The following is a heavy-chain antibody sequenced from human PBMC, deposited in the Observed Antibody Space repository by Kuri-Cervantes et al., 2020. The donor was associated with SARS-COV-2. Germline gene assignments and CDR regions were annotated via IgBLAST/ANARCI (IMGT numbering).Heavy chain of an antibody. CDR3: AGSRWLQLDYYYYGMDV. D-gene: IGHD5-24*01. CDR2: IIPIFGTA. Sequence: SVKVSCKASGGAFSSYAISWVRQAPGQGLEWMGGIIPIFGTANYAQKFQGRVTITADKSTSTAYMELSSLRSEDTAVYYCAGSRWLQLDYYYYGMDVWGQGTTVTVSS. J-gene: IGHJ6*02. V-gene: IGHV1-69*06. CDR1: GGAFSSYA.